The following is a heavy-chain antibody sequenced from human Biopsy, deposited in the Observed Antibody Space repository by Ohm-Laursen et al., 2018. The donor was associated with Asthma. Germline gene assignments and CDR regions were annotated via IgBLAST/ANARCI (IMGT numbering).Heavy chain of an antibody. CDR1: GYTFISYA. D-gene: IGHD3-9*01. CDR2: INAGNGNT. V-gene: IGHV1-3*01. CDR3: ARRYYDFLTGQVNDVFAI. J-gene: IGHJ3*02. Sequence: GASVKVSCKASGYTFISYAIHWVRQAPGQRLEWMGWINAGNGNTKYSQKFQGRVTITRDTSASTAYMELSSLRSENTAAYYCARRYYDFLTGQVNDVFAIWGKGTMVTASS.